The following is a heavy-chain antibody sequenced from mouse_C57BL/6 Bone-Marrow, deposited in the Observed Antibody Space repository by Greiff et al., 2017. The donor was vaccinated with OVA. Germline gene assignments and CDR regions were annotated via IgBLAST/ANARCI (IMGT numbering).Heavy chain of an antibody. J-gene: IGHJ2*01. V-gene: IGHV1-63*01. D-gene: IGHD1-2*01. CDR1: GYTFTNYW. CDR2: IYPGGGYT. Sequence: VQLQQSGAELVRPGTSVKMSCKASGYTFTNYWIGWAKQSPGHGLEWIGDIYPGGGYTNYNEKFKGKTTLTADKSSSTAYMQFSSLPSEDSAIYYCARFRYYGLDYWGQGTTLTVSS. CDR3: ARFRYYGLDY.